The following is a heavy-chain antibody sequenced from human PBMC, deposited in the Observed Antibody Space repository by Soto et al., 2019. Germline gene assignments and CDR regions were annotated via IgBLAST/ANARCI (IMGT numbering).Heavy chain of an antibody. D-gene: IGHD3-10*01. CDR2: MQPSNGRT. Sequence: ATVKFYFNASGYSLTSLEINWVRQTAGQGLEWMGWMQPSNGRTGYAQKFQGRVTMTRDTSINTAYMELTTLTSDDTAVYYGARGVSAGVDYWG. J-gene: IGHJ4*01. V-gene: IGHV1-8*01. CDR3: ARGVSAGVDY. CDR1: GYSLTSLE.